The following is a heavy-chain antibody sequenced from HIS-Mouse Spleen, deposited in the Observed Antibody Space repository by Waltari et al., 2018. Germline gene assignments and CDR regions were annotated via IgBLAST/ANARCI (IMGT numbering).Heavy chain of an antibody. CDR1: GYTFTGYY. J-gene: IGHJ3*02. CDR2: ISPNSGGT. CDR3: ARDRSSSWYAFDI. Sequence: QVQLVQSGAEVKKPGASVKVSCKASGYTFTGYYMHWVRQAPGQGLEWMGWISPNSGGTSYAQKFQGRVTMTRDTSISTAYMELSRLRSDDTAVYYCARDRSSSWYAFDIWGQGTMVTVSS. D-gene: IGHD6-13*01. V-gene: IGHV1-2*02.